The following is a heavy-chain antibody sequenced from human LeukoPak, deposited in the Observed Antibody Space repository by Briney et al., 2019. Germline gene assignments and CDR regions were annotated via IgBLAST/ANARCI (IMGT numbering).Heavy chain of an antibody. CDR3: ARDTTVPNYYFDY. CDR2: ISYDGSNK. Sequence: GGSLRLSRAASGFTFSSYAMHWVRQAPGKGLEWVAVISYDGSNKYYADSVKGRFTISRDNSKNTLYLQMNSLRAEDTAVYYCARDTTVPNYYFDYWGQGTLVTVSS. V-gene: IGHV3-30*04. CDR1: GFTFSSYA. J-gene: IGHJ4*02. D-gene: IGHD4-11*01.